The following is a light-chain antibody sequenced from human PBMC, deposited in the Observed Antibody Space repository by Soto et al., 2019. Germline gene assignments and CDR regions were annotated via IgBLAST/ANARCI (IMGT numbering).Light chain of an antibody. V-gene: IGKV3-20*01. CDR1: PSVTNY. CDR3: QQYGSSPPT. J-gene: IGKJ1*01. CDR2: GAS. Sequence: EIVVTQSPATLSLSPGERATLSCRASPSVTNYLAWYQQKPGQAPRLLIYGASSRATGIPDRFSGSGSGTDFTLTISRLEPEDFAVYYCQQYGSSPPTFGQGTKVDNK.